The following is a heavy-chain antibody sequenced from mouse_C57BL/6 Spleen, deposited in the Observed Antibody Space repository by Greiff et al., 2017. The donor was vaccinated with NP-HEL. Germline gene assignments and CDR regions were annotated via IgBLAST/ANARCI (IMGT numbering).Heavy chain of an antibody. Sequence: EVKLMESGEGLVKPGGSLKLSCAASGFTFSSYAMSWVRQTPEKRLEWVAYISSGGDYIYYADTVKGRFTISRDNARNTLYLQMSSLKSEDTAMYYCTRVGDYGDYYAMDYWGQGTSVTVSS. CDR2: ISSGGDYI. D-gene: IGHD2-4*01. J-gene: IGHJ4*01. CDR1: GFTFSSYA. V-gene: IGHV5-9-1*02. CDR3: TRVGDYGDYYAMDY.